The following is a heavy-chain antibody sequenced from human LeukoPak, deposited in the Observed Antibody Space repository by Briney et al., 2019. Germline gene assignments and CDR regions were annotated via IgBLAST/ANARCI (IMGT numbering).Heavy chain of an antibody. CDR1: GGSINNYY. Sequence: SETLSLTCTVSGGSINNYYWSWIRQPPGKGLERIGYIYYRGSTYYNPSLKSRVTFSVDTSKNRFSLKLNSVTAADTAVYYCARGGDYGDLRYFDYWGQGTLVTVSS. V-gene: IGHV4-59*01. D-gene: IGHD4-17*01. CDR2: IYYRGST. J-gene: IGHJ4*02. CDR3: ARGGDYGDLRYFDY.